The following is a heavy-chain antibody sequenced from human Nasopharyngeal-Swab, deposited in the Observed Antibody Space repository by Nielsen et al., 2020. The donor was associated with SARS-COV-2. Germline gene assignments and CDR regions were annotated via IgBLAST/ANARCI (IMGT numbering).Heavy chain of an antibody. Sequence: GESLKISCAGSGYTFSSYWLYWVRPVPGKGLVWVSRIDEYGSVTDYADSVKGRFTISRDNAKNTLYLQMNSLRVDDTGIYYCAKRVNFPNWNAFETWGQGTMVTVSS. J-gene: IGHJ3*02. CDR1: GYTFSSYW. V-gene: IGHV3-74*01. CDR2: IDEYGSVT. CDR3: AKRVNFPNWNAFET. D-gene: IGHD1-1*01.